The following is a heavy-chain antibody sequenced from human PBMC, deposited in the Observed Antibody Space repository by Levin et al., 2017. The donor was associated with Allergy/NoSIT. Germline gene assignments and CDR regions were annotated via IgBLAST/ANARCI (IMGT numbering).Heavy chain of an antibody. CDR1: GYSFTNYW. J-gene: IGHJ4*02. CDR2: IYPGDSDT. V-gene: IGHV5-51*01. D-gene: IGHD1-1*01. Sequence: GESLKISCKGSGYSFTNYWIAWVRQMPGKGLEWMGIIYPGDSDTRYSPSFEGQVTISVDKSISTTYLRWRSLTTSDTAIYYCARLDVTGDMYGDYWGQGTLVTVSS. CDR3: ARLDVTGDMYGDY.